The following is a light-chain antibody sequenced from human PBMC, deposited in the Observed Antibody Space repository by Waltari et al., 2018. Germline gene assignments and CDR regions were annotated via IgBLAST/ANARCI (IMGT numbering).Light chain of an antibody. CDR1: RLGSDS. Sequence: SSGLTHEPAVSEPLGQSVMLKCQWDRLGSDSAASYQQKPGEGPGLVNCGKNNRPPGIPDRCSGSSSGNTASLTLTGAQAEDDADYYCISRGSSGNHVGFGGGTQLTAL. CDR2: GKN. CDR3: ISRGSSGNHVG. V-gene: IGLV3-19*01. J-gene: IGLJ2*01.